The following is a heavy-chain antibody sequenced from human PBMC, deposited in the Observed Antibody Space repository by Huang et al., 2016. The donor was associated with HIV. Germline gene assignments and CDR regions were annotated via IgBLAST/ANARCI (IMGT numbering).Heavy chain of an antibody. J-gene: IGHJ3*02. V-gene: IGHV1-18*01. CDR1: GYTFTSYG. CDR2: ISASSGDT. Sequence: QIQLMQSGPELKQPGASVKVSCKASGYTFTSYGITGGRQAPGQGPGWMGWISASSGDTEYAQKFQGRVTLTTDTSTNIAYMELRSLRSDDTAKYYCARDPKYHRIGYYRQRRGIDIWGQGTMVIVSS. CDR3: ARDPKYHRIGYYRQRRGIDI. D-gene: IGHD3-22*01.